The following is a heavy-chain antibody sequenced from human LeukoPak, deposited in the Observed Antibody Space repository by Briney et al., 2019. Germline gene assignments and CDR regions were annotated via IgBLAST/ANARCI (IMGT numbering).Heavy chain of an antibody. CDR1: GGSISSSSYY. V-gene: IGHV4-39*01. CDR2: IYYSGST. D-gene: IGHD2-2*01. CDR3: ARQVDTSRGAV. Sequence: SESLSLTCTVSGGSISSSSYYWGWIRQPPGKGLAWIGSIYYSGSTYYNPSLKSRVTISVDTSKYQFPLTLSSVTAADTAVYFCARQVDTSRGAVWGKGTTVTVSS. J-gene: IGHJ6*04.